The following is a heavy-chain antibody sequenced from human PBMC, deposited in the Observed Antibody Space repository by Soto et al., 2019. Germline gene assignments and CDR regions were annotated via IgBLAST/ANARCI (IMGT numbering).Heavy chain of an antibody. V-gene: IGHV3-74*01. D-gene: IGHD3-16*01. CDR2: INSGGSST. CDR1: GFTFSSYW. J-gene: IGHJ6*02. CDR3: AKRAHLITVKNYYYYYGMDV. Sequence: GGSLRLSCAASGFTFSSYWMHWVRQAPGKGLVWVSRINSGGSSTCYADSVKGRFTISRDNAKNTLYLQMNSLRAEDTVVYYCAKRAHLITVKNYYYYYGMDVWGQGTTVTVSS.